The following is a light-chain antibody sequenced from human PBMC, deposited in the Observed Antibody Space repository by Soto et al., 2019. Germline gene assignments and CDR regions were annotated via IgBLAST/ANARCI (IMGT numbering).Light chain of an antibody. CDR2: DAS. CDR3: QQRSNWPPPA. Sequence: EIVLTQSPATLSLSPGERATLSCRASQSVRSYSAWHQQKPGQAPRLLIYDASNRATGIPARFSGSGSGTDFNLTINSLEPEDFAVYYCQQRSNWPPPAFGQGTKVEIK. CDR1: QSVRSY. J-gene: IGKJ1*01. V-gene: IGKV3-11*01.